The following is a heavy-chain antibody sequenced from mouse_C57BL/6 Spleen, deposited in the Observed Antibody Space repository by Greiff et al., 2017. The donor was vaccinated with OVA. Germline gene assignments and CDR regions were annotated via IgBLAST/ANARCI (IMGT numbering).Heavy chain of an antibody. CDR3: AKPLYYYAMDY. Sequence: QVQLQQPGAELVKPGASVKLSCKASGYTFTSYWMHWVKQRPGQGLEWIGYINPSSGYTKYNQKFKDKATLTADKSSSTAYMQLSSLTYEDSAVYYCAKPLYYYAMDYWGQGTSVTVSS. J-gene: IGHJ4*01. V-gene: IGHV1-7*01. CDR2: INPSSGYT. CDR1: GYTFTSYW. D-gene: IGHD6-1*01.